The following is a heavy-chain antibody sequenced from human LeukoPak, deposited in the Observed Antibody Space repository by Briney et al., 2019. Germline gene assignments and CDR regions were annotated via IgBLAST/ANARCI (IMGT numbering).Heavy chain of an antibody. CDR1: GYSISSGYY. D-gene: IGHD6-13*01. J-gene: IGHJ4*02. CDR3: ARDGGSIAAAGRYYFDY. CDR2: IYHSGST. Sequence: SETLSLTCTVSGYSISSGYYWGWIRQPPGKGLEWVGSIYHSGSTYYNPSLKSRVTISVDTSKNQFSLKLSSVTAADAAVYYCARDGGSIAAAGRYYFDYWGQGTLVTVSS. V-gene: IGHV4-38-2*02.